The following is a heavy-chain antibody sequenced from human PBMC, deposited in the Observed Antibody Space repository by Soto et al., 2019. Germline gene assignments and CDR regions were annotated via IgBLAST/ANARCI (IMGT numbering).Heavy chain of an antibody. V-gene: IGHV1-18*04. D-gene: IGHD3-3*01. J-gene: IGHJ6*02. Sequence: QVQLVQSGAEVKKPGASVKVSCKASGYTFTSYGISWVRQAPGQGLEWMGWISAYNGNTNYAQKLQGRVTMTTDTSTSTADMELRSLRSDDTAVYYCAGDGLRFLEWLLSTNGMDVWGQGTTVTVSS. CDR3: AGDGLRFLEWLLSTNGMDV. CDR1: GYTFTSYG. CDR2: ISAYNGNT.